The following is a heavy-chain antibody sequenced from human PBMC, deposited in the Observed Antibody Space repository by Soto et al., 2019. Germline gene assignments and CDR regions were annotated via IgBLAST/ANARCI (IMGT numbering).Heavy chain of an antibody. CDR3: ARDDKNCGGDCLFDP. V-gene: IGHV1-46*01. CDR1: GYTFASYY. Sequence: ASVKVSCNASGYTFASYYMHWVRQAPGQGLEWMGIINPSGGSTSYAQKFQGRVTMTRDTSTSTVYMELSSLRSEDTAVYYCARDDKNCGGDCLFDPWGQGTLVTVSS. CDR2: INPSGGST. D-gene: IGHD2-21*02. J-gene: IGHJ5*02.